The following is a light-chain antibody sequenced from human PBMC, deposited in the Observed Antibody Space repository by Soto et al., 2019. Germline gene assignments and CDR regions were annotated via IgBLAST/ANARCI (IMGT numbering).Light chain of an antibody. CDR1: QSVDIK. Sequence: EIVMTQSPATLSVSPGERAIFSCRASQSVDIKLAWYQQKLGQAPRLLIYDASTRATGIPARFSGSGSGTEFTLTISSLQSEDFAIYYCQQYYVWNTFGGGTKV. CDR2: DAS. J-gene: IGKJ4*01. V-gene: IGKV3D-15*01. CDR3: QQYYVWNT.